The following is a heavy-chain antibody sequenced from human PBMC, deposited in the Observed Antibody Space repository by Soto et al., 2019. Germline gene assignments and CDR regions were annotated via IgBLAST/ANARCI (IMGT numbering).Heavy chain of an antibody. CDR3: ARGGGVYFDS. Sequence: SETLSLTCTVSGGSIINSYWNWFRQPPGKGLEWIGYIYHSGTTNYNPSLKSRVTISIDTSKNQFSLKLSSVTAADTAVYYCARGGGVYFDSWSQGTLVTVSS. CDR2: IYHSGTT. D-gene: IGHD1-26*01. CDR1: GGSIINSY. V-gene: IGHV4-59*01. J-gene: IGHJ4*02.